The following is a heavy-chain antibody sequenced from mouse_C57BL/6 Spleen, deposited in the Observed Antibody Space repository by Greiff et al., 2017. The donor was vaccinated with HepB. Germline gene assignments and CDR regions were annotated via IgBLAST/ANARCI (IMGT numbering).Heavy chain of an antibody. Sequence: LVEPGASVKISCKASGYTFTDYYMNWVKQSHGKSLEWIGDINPNNGGTSYNQKFKGKATLTVDKSSSTAYMELRSLTSEDSAVYYCARYSNPDYWGQGTTLTVSS. J-gene: IGHJ2*01. V-gene: IGHV1-26*01. CDR1: GYTFTDYY. CDR3: ARYSNPDY. D-gene: IGHD2-5*01. CDR2: INPNNGGT.